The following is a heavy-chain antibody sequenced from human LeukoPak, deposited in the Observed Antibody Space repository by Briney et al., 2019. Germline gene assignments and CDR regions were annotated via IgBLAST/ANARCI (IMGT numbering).Heavy chain of an antibody. V-gene: IGHV3-21*01. CDR2: ISSSSSYI. CDR1: GFTFSSYS. D-gene: IGHD3-10*01. CDR3: ARDTPYYGSGSAYFDY. J-gene: IGHJ4*02. Sequence: PGGSMRLSCVASGFTFSSYSMNWVRQAPGKGLEWVSSISSSSSYIYYADSVKGRFTISRDNAKNSLYLQMNSLRAEDTAVYYCARDTPYYGSGSAYFDYWGQGTLVTVSS.